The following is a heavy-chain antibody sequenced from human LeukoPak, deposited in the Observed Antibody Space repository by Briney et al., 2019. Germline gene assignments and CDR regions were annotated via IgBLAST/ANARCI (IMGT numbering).Heavy chain of an antibody. J-gene: IGHJ4*02. Sequence: PSETLSLTCTVSGGSISSYYWSWIRQPPGKGLEWIGYIYYSGSTNYNPSLKSRVTISVDTSKNQFSLKLSSVTAADTAVYYCARMLPTGHYFDYWGQGTLVTVSS. CDR2: IYYSGST. V-gene: IGHV4-59*08. D-gene: IGHD4/OR15-4a*01. CDR3: ARMLPTGHYFDY. CDR1: GGSISSYY.